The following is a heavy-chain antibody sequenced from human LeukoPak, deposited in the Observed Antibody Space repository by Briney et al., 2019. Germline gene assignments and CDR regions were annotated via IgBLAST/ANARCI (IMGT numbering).Heavy chain of an antibody. J-gene: IGHJ5*02. Sequence: ASVKVSCKASGYTFTSYYMHWVRQAPGQGLEWTGIINTSGGSPSYAQKFQGRVSMTRDTSTSTVYMELSSLRSDDTAVYYCARARDSSGYYYWLDPWGQGTLVTVSS. V-gene: IGHV1-46*01. CDR3: ARARDSSGYYYWLDP. D-gene: IGHD3-22*01. CDR2: INTSGGSP. CDR1: GYTFTSYY.